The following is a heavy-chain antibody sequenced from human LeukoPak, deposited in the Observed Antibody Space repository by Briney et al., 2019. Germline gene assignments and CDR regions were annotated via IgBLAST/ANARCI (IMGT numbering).Heavy chain of an antibody. Sequence: SETLSLTCAVYGGSFSGYYWSWIRQPSGKGLEWIGEINHSGSTNYNPSLKSRVTISVDTSKNQFSLKLSSVTAADTAMYYCARAGKKRPYYYYYGMDVWGQGTTVTVSS. CDR2: INHSGST. CDR3: ARAGKKRPYYYYYGMDV. CDR1: GGSFSGYY. D-gene: IGHD4-23*01. J-gene: IGHJ6*02. V-gene: IGHV4-34*01.